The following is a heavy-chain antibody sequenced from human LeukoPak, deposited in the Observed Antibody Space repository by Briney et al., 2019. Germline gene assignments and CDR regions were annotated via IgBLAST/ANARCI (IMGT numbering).Heavy chain of an antibody. J-gene: IGHJ4*02. CDR1: GFIFSNYA. D-gene: IGHD3-9*01. Sequence: QPGGSLRLSCAAAGFIFSNYAMSSVRQPPGKGLEWVSAIGGRDSGTYYADSVRGRFTVSRDDPKNTLYLQMNTLRAEDTAVYYCAKWGDYDILTGYYDSDYWGQGTLVTVSS. CDR2: IGGRDSGT. CDR3: AKWGDYDILTGYYDSDY. V-gene: IGHV3-23*01.